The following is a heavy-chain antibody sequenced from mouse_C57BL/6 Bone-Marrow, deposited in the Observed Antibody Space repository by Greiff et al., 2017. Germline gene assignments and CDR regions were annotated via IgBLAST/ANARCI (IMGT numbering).Heavy chain of an antibody. Sequence: EVKLMESGGGLVQPGGSLKLSCAASGFTFSDYYMYWVRQTPEKRLEWVAYISTGGGSTYYPDTVKGRFTISRDNAKNTLYMQMSRLKSEDTAMYYCARGATVVATGDAMDYWGQGTSVTVSS. D-gene: IGHD1-1*01. CDR1: GFTFSDYY. CDR3: ARGATVVATGDAMDY. J-gene: IGHJ4*01. V-gene: IGHV5-12*01. CDR2: ISTGGGST.